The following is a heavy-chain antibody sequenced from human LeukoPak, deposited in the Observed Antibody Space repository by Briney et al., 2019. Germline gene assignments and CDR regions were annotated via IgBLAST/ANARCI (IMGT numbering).Heavy chain of an antibody. D-gene: IGHD1-26*01. Sequence: PGRSLRLSCVASGFIFSSCAMYWVRQAPGKGLEWVAVISHDGTIEYYTDSVKGRFTISRDNSENTLYLQMDSLRVEDTAVYYCAKDGRGSYAEYYYYGIDVWSQGTTVTVSS. CDR3: AKDGRGSYAEYYYYGIDV. CDR1: GFIFSSCA. J-gene: IGHJ6*02. V-gene: IGHV3-30-3*02. CDR2: ISHDGTIE.